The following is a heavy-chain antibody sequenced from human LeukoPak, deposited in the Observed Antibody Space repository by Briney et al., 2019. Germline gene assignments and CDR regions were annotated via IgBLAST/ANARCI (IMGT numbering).Heavy chain of an antibody. CDR1: GFTFSSYW. D-gene: IGHD3-16*01. CDR3: ARASGYYDSAAFCDY. V-gene: IGHV3-74*01. J-gene: IGHJ4*02. Sequence: GGSLRLSCAASGFTFSSYWMHWVRQAPGKGLVWVSRINAEGSSTNYADSVKGRFTISRDNAKNTLYLQMSSLRAEDTAVYYCARASGYYDSAAFCDYWGQGTLVTVSS. CDR2: INAEGSST.